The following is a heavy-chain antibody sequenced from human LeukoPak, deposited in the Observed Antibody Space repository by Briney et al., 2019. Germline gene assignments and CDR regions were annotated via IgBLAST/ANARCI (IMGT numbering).Heavy chain of an antibody. Sequence: GGSLRLSCAASGFTFNSYWMGWGRQAPGKGLEWVANIKQHGSEKYYVDSVKGRFTISRDNAKNSLYLQMNSLRAEDTAVYYCARAPFYDILTGYFFDYWGQGTLVTVSS. CDR3: ARAPFYDILTGYFFDY. D-gene: IGHD3-9*01. V-gene: IGHV3-7*01. CDR2: IKQHGSEK. J-gene: IGHJ4*02. CDR1: GFTFNSYW.